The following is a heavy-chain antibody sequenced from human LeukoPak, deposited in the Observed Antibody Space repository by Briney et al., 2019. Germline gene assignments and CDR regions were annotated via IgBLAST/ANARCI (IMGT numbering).Heavy chain of an antibody. CDR3: ARLGGDLYCTSTRCFYDY. CDR1: GYRFTSYW. V-gene: IGHV5-51*01. CDR2: IYAGDSNT. Sequence: GESLKISCKGSGYRFTSYWIGWVRPIPGKGLEWMGLIYAGDSNTRYRPSFQGQVTISVDQSISTAYLQWSSLKASDTAMYYCARLGGDLYCTSTRCFYDYWGQGTLVTVSP. J-gene: IGHJ4*02. D-gene: IGHD2-2*01.